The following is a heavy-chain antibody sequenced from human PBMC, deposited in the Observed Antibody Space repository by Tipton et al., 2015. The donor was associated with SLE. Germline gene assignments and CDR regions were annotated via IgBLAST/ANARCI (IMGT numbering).Heavy chain of an antibody. CDR2: IYYSGST. CDR3: ARGYCSGGSCHGGYNWFDP. Sequence: TLSLTCTVSGGSIGSYYWSWIRQPPGKGLEWIGYIYYSGSTNYNPSLKSRVTISVDTSKNQFSLKLSSVTAADTAVYYCARGYCSGGSCHGGYNWFDPWGQGTLVTVSS. D-gene: IGHD2-15*01. CDR1: GGSIGSYY. V-gene: IGHV4-59*08. J-gene: IGHJ5*02.